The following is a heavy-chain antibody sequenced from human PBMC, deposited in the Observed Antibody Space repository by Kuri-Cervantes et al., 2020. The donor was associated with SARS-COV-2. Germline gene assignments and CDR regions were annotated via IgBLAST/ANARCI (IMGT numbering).Heavy chain of an antibody. Sequence: SVKVSCKAFGYTFTSYAISWVRQAPGQGLEWMGGIIPIFGTANYAQKFQGRVTITADKSTSTAYMELSSLRSEDTAVYYCARDRGYCSGGSCYSEGVHFDYWGQGTLVTVSS. CDR1: GYTFTSYA. D-gene: IGHD2-15*01. J-gene: IGHJ4*02. V-gene: IGHV1-69*06. CDR2: IIPIFGTA. CDR3: ARDRGYCSGGSCYSEGVHFDY.